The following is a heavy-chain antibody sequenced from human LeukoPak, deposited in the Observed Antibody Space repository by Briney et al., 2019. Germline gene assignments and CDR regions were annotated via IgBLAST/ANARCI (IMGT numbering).Heavy chain of an antibody. J-gene: IGHJ4*02. CDR3: ARVPHPTYYFDY. Sequence: GGSLRVSCAASGFTFSSYAMSWVRLAPGKGLEWVSTVSGNGVTTYYADSVKGRFTISRDNSKNTLDLQMSSLRAEDTAIYFCARVPHPTYYFDYWGRGTLVTVSS. D-gene: IGHD4-11*01. CDR1: GFTFSSYA. V-gene: IGHV3-23*01. CDR2: VSGNGVTT.